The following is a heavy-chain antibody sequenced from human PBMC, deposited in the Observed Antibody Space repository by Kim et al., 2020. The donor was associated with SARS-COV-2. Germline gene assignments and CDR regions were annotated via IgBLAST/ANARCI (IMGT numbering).Heavy chain of an antibody. CDR1: GGSFSGYY. D-gene: IGHD3-22*01. CDR3: ASDSSGYSLDY. CDR2: INHSGST. V-gene: IGHV4-34*01. J-gene: IGHJ4*02. Sequence: SETLSLTCAVYGGSFSGYYWSWIRQPPGKGLEWIGEINHSGSTNYNPSLKSRVTISVDTSKNQFSLKLSSVTAADTAVYYCASDSSGYSLDYWGQGTLAT.